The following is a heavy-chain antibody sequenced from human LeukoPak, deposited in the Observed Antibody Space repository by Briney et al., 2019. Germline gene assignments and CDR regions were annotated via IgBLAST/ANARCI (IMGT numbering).Heavy chain of an antibody. V-gene: IGHV1-69*06. D-gene: IGHD3-22*01. Sequence: SVKVSCKASGGTFSSYAISWVRQAPGQGLEWMGGIIPIFGTANYAQKFQGRVTITADKSTSTAYMELSSLRSEDTAVYYCARDKQTCYDSSGYSPYYFDYWGQGTLVTVSS. CDR2: IIPIFGTA. CDR3: ARDKQTCYDSSGYSPYYFDY. CDR1: GGTFSSYA. J-gene: IGHJ4*02.